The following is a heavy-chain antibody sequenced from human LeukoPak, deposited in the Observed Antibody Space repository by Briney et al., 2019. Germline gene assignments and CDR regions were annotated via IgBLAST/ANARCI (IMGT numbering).Heavy chain of an antibody. CDR1: GFTFNSYS. V-gene: IGHV3-21*01. J-gene: IGHJ4*02. CDR2: ISSSSSYI. Sequence: GGSLRLSCAASGFTFNSYSMNWVRQAPGKGLEWVSPISSSSSYIYYADSVKGRFTISRDNAKNSLYLQMNSLRAEDTAVYYCARVLDTAQRGDYWGQGTLVTVSS. D-gene: IGHD5-18*01. CDR3: ARVLDTAQRGDY.